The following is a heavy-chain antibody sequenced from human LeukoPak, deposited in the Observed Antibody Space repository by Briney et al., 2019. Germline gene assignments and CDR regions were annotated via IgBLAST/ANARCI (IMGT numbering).Heavy chain of an antibody. D-gene: IGHD3-10*01. CDR2: LCPSGST. CDR1: GASISSYY. CDR3: ARLAIRSTWYFDR. V-gene: IGHV4-4*09. J-gene: IGHJ2*01. Sequence: AETLSLTCTVSGASISSYYWNWIRQSPGKGLEWIGCLCPSGSTNYNPSLKSRVSISVDTSKNQFSLNLNSVAAADTAVYYCARLAIRSTWYFDRWGRGTLFTVSS.